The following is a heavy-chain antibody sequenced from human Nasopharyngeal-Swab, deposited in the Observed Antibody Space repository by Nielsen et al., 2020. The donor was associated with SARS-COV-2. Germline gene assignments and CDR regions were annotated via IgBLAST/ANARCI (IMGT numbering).Heavy chain of an antibody. J-gene: IGHJ3*02. CDR2: IRSKAYGGTT. D-gene: IGHD3-22*01. Sequence: GESLKISCTASGFTFGDYAMSWVRQAPGKGLKWVGFIRSKAYGGTTEYAAPVKGRFTISRDDSKSIAYLQMNSLKTEDTAVYYCTFDSSGYYPHDAFDIWGQGTMVTVSS. CDR1: GFTFGDYA. CDR3: TFDSSGYYPHDAFDI. V-gene: IGHV3-49*04.